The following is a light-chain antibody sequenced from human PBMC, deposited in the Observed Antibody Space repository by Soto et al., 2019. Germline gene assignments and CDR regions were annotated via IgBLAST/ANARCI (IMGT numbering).Light chain of an antibody. CDR1: QSVSSSN. V-gene: IGKV3-20*01. Sequence: EIVLTQSPGTLSLSPGERATLSCRASQSVSSSNLAWYQQIPGQTPRLLLYGASNRATGIPDRFSGSGSGTDFTLTISRLEPEDFAVYDCQQYGTSHDWEQWTFGQGTKVEIK. J-gene: IGKJ1*01. CDR2: GAS. CDR3: QQYGTSHDWEQWT.